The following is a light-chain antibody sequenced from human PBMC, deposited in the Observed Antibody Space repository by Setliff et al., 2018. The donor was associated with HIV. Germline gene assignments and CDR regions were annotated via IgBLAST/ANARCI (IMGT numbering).Light chain of an antibody. J-gene: IGLJ2*01. Sequence: NFMLTQPHSVSESPGKTVTISCTRSSGNIATNYVQWYQQRPGSSPIIVISEDSQRPSGVPDRFSGSIDSSSNSASLTISGLKTEDEADYYCQSYDSSSQVFGGGTKVTVL. CDR3: QSYDSSSQV. V-gene: IGLV6-57*01. CDR1: SGNIATNY. CDR2: EDS.